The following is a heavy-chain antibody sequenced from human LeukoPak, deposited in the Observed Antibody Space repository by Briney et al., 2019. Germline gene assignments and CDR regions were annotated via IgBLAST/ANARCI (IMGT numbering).Heavy chain of an antibody. CDR3: ARGRLYYDFWSGYYSSRPFDY. J-gene: IGHJ4*02. D-gene: IGHD3-3*01. Sequence: PSETLSLTCTVSGGSISSGGYYWSWIRQHPGKGLEWIGYIYYSGSTYYNPSLKSRVTLSVDTSKNQFSLKLSSVTAADTAVYYCARGRLYYDFWSGYYSSRPFDYWGQGTLVTVSS. CDR1: GGSISSGGYY. CDR2: IYYSGST. V-gene: IGHV4-31*03.